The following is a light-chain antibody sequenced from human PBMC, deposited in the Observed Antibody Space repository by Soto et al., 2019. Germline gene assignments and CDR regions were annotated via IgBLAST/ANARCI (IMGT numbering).Light chain of an antibody. Sequence: DIQMTQSPSSLAASVGDSLTLTCRASQSIGNYLNWYQQKPGKAPKLLIYGTSGLQSGVPSRFSGSGSGSDFTLTISSLQPEDFASYYCHQAYSSPRTVGQGTKVDIK. V-gene: IGKV1-39*01. CDR2: GTS. CDR3: HQAYSSPRT. CDR1: QSIGNY. J-gene: IGKJ1*01.